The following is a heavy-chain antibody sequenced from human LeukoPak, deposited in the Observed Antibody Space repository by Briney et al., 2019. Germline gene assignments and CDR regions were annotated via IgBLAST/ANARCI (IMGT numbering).Heavy chain of an antibody. CDR1: GGSISSSYKY. CDR2: IYYSGTT. Sequence: SETLSLTCTVSGGSISSSYKYWGWVRQPPGRGLEWIGSIYYSGTTYYNPSLKSRVTISVDTSKNQFSLKLTSVTAADTAVYYCARSTAAEGPTHNWLDPWGQGTLVTVSS. CDR3: ARSTAAEGPTHNWLDP. D-gene: IGHD6-13*01. J-gene: IGHJ5*02. V-gene: IGHV4-39*01.